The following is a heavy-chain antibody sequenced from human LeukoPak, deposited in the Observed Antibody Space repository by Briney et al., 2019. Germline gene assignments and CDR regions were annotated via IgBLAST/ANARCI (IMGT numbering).Heavy chain of an antibody. V-gene: IGHV4/OR15-8*02. D-gene: IGHD1-26*01. Sequence: SETLALTCGVCGGSMSGTNWLSWVRQPPGQGLEWVGEGSRSGQSNYNPSLNGRVTMSLDKSSNQLSLNLTSVTAADTATYYCSRESGAFCPFGYWGQGTLVIVSS. CDR3: SRESGAFCPFGY. CDR1: GGSMSGTNW. J-gene: IGHJ4*02. CDR2: GSRSGQS.